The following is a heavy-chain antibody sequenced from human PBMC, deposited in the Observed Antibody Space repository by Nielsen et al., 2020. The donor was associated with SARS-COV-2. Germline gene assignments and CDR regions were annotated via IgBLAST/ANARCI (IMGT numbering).Heavy chain of an antibody. CDR1: GFTFRSYG. CDR2: ISYDGSNK. CDR3: AKDHRSGWDYFDY. J-gene: IGHJ4*02. D-gene: IGHD1-26*01. Sequence: GSLSPSFAAFGFTFRSYGMHWVRQAPGKGLEWVAVISYDGSNKYYADSVKGRFTISRDNSKNTLYLQMNSLRAEDTAVYYCAKDHRSGWDYFDYWGQGTLVTVSS. V-gene: IGHV3-30*18.